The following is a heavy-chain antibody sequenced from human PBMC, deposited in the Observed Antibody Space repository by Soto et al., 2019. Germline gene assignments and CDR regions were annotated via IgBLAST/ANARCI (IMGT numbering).Heavy chain of an antibody. Sequence: ASVKVSCKASGYTFTGYHMHWVRQAPGQGLEWMGWINPNSGGTNYAQKFQGRVTMTRDTSISTAYMELSRLRSDDTAVFYCAKIPSEEVGALDYWGQGTLVTVSS. CDR3: AKIPSEEVGALDY. D-gene: IGHD1-26*01. CDR2: INPNSGGT. J-gene: IGHJ4*02. V-gene: IGHV1-2*02. CDR1: GYTFTGYH.